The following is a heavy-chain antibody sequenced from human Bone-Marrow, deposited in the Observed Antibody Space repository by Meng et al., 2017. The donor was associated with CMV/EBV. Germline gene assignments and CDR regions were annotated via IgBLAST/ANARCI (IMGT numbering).Heavy chain of an antibody. V-gene: IGHV3-21*01. D-gene: IGHD3-3*01. Sequence: GESLKISCAASGFTVSSNYMSWVRQAPGKGLEWVSSISSSSSYIYCAGSVKGRFTISRDNAKNSLYLQMNSLRAEDTAVYYCARDITIFGVAPLDVWGQGTTVTVSS. J-gene: IGHJ6*02. CDR2: ISSSSSYI. CDR1: GFTVSSNY. CDR3: ARDITIFGVAPLDV.